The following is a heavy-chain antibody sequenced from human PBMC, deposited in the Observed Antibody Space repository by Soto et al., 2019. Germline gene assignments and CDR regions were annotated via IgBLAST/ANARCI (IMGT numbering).Heavy chain of an antibody. CDR1: GGTFSSYA. Sequence: ASVKVSCKASGGTFSSYAISWVRQAPGQGLEWMGGIIPIFGTANYAQKFQGRVTITADESTSTAYMELSSLRSEDTAVYYCARDIRRDGYNPGYFDYWGQGTLVTVSS. D-gene: IGHD5-12*01. J-gene: IGHJ4*02. CDR2: IIPIFGTA. V-gene: IGHV1-69*13. CDR3: ARDIRRDGYNPGYFDY.